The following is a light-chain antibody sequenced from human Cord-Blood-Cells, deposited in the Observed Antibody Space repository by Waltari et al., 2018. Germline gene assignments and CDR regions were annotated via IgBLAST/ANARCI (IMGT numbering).Light chain of an antibody. CDR3: SSYAGSNNYV. CDR1: SSDVAGYNY. CDR2: EVS. V-gene: IGLV2-8*01. J-gene: IGLJ1*01. Sequence: QSSLTQPPSASGSPGQSVTISCTGTSSDVAGYNYVSWYQQHPGKATKLMIYEVSKRPSGVPDRFSGSKSGNTASLTVSGLQAEDEADYYCSSYAGSNNYVFGTGTKVTVL.